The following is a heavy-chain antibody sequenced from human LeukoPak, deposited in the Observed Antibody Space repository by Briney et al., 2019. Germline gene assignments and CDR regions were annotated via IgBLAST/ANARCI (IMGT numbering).Heavy chain of an antibody. CDR1: GYDFGNYA. V-gene: IGHV1-18*01. J-gene: IGHJ4*02. CDR2: ISPYNRQT. Sequence: ASVKVSCKASGYDFGNYAITWVRQAPGQGLEWMGWISPYNRQTNYAQSLQGRITMTIDTSTSTAYMELSSLRSEDTAVYYCATAPPRYTAARYFDYWGQGTLVTVSS. D-gene: IGHD6-6*01. CDR3: ATAPPRYTAARYFDY.